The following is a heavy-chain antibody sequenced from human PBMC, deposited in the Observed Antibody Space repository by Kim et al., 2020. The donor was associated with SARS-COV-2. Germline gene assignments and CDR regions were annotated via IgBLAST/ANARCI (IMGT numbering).Heavy chain of an antibody. CDR2: FDPEDGET. D-gene: IGHD2-15*01. CDR1: GYTLTELS. CDR3: ATVPRNVVAATPVGNWFDP. Sequence: ASVKVSCKVSGYTLTELSMHWVRQAPGKGLEWMGGFDPEDGETIYAQKFQGRVTMTEDTSTDTAYMELSSLRSEDTAVYYCATVPRNVVAATPVGNWFDPWGQGTLVTVSS. J-gene: IGHJ5*02. V-gene: IGHV1-24*01.